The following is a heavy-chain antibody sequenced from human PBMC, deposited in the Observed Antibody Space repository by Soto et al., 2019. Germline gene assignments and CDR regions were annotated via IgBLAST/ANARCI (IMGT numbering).Heavy chain of an antibody. CDR3: ARGGMYSYGNNRFDP. CDR1: GGSISSGYYY. J-gene: IGHJ5*02. V-gene: IGHV4-30-4*01. CDR2: IYYIGST. D-gene: IGHD5-18*01. Sequence: SETLSLTCTVSGGSISSGYYYWSWIRQPPGKGLEWIGYIYYIGSTYYNPSLKSRVTISVDTSKNQFSLKLSSVTAADTAVYSCARGGMYSYGNNRFDPWGQGTLVTVSS.